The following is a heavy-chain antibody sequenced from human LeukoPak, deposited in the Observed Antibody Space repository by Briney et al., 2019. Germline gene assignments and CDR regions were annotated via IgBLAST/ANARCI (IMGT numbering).Heavy chain of an antibody. CDR2: IYYSGST. CDR1: GGSISSSSYY. V-gene: IGHV4-39*07. D-gene: IGHD3-22*01. J-gene: IGHJ3*02. CDR3: ARDLDYFDSSGYFFDI. Sequence: SETLSLTCTVSGGSISSSSYYWGWIRQPPGKGLEWIGSIYYSGSTYYNPSLKSRVTISVDTSKNQLSLRLSSVTAADTAVYYCARDLDYFDSSGYFFDIWGQGTMVTVSS.